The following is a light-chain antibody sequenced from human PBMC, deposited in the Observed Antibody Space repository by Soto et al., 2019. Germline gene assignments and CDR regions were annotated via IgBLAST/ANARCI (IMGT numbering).Light chain of an antibody. V-gene: IGLV4-69*01. J-gene: IGLJ2*01. CDR3: QTWGTGRV. CDR1: SGHSSYA. CDR2: LNSDGSH. Sequence: QSVLTQSPCASASLGASVKLTCTLSSGHSSYAIAWHQQQPEKGPRYLMKLNSDGSHSKGDGIPDRFSGSSSGAERYLTISSLQSEDEADYYCQTWGTGRVFGGGTKLTVL.